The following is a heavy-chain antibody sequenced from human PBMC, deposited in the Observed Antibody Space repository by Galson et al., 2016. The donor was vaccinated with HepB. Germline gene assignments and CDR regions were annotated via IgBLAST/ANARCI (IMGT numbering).Heavy chain of an antibody. CDR2: IKQDGTE. Sequence: SLRLSCATSGFTFSSNWMSWVRQAPGKGLEWVTNIKQDGTENYGDSVKGRFTISRDNAKNSLYLQMNILRAEDTAAYYCARGPDYGDWVDFLDCWGQGTLVTVSS. CDR3: ARGPDYGDWVDFLDC. CDR1: GFTFSSNW. J-gene: IGHJ4*02. D-gene: IGHD4-17*01. V-gene: IGHV3-7*04.